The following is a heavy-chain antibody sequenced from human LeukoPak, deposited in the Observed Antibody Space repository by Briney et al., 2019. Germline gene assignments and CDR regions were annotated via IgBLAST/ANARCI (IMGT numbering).Heavy chain of an antibody. D-gene: IGHD1-7*01. CDR3: ARERYNWNYAFDY. CDR2: ISGSGGST. CDR1: GFTFISYA. Sequence: GGSLRLSCAASGFTFISYAMSWVRQAPGKGLEWVSAISGSGGSTYYADSVKGRFTISRDNAKNSLYLHLNSLRAEDTAVYYCARERYNWNYAFDYWGQGTLVTVSS. V-gene: IGHV3-23*01. J-gene: IGHJ4*02.